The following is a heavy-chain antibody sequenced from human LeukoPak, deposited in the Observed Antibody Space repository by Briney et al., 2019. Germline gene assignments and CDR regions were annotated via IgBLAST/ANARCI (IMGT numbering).Heavy chain of an antibody. Sequence: GGSLRLSCAASGFTFSSYSMNWVRQAPGKGLEWVSSISSSSSYIYYADSVKGRFTISRDNAKNSLYLQMNSLRAEDTAVYYCASEVAALCYFDYWGQGTLVTVSS. V-gene: IGHV3-21*01. CDR2: ISSSSSYI. D-gene: IGHD6-19*01. J-gene: IGHJ4*02. CDR3: ASEVAALCYFDY. CDR1: GFTFSSYS.